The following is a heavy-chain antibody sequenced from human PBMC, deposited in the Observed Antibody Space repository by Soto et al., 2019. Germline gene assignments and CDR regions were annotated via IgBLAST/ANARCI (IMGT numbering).Heavy chain of an antibody. J-gene: IGHJ6*02. CDR1: GYTFTDYW. D-gene: IGHD6-6*01. Sequence: GESLKISCKGSGYTFTDYWIGWVCQLPGKGLEWMGIIYPGDSDTRYSPSFQGHVTITVDKSTSTAYLQWTSLKASDTALYYCARTRSFTLGFYYDGMDVWGQGTTVTVSS. CDR3: ARTRSFTLGFYYDGMDV. V-gene: IGHV5-51*01. CDR2: IYPGDSDT.